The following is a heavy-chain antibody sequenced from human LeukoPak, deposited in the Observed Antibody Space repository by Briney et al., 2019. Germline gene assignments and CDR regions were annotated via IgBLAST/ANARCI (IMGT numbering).Heavy chain of an antibody. D-gene: IGHD6-19*01. CDR1: GGTFSSYA. CDR3: ASSGWYRVYFDY. Sequence: ASVKVSCKASGGTFSSYAISWVRQAPGQGLEWMGRIIPILGIANYAQKFQGRVTITADKSTSTVYMELSSLRSEDTAVYYCASSGWYRVYFDYWGQGTLVTVSS. V-gene: IGHV1-69*04. CDR2: IIPILGIA. J-gene: IGHJ4*02.